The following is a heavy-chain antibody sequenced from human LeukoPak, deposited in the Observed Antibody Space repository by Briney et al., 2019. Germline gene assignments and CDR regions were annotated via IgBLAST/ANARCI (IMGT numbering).Heavy chain of an antibody. D-gene: IGHD6-19*01. CDR1: GGSISSSSYY. J-gene: IGHJ4*02. V-gene: IGHV4-39*07. CDR3: ARDHLFSGGGWYDY. Sequence: PSETLSLTCTVSGGSISSSSYYWGWIRQPPGKGLEWIGSIYYSGSTYYNPSLKSRVTISVDTSKNQFSLKLSSVTAADTAVYYCARDHLFSGGGWYDYWGQGTLVTVSS. CDR2: IYYSGST.